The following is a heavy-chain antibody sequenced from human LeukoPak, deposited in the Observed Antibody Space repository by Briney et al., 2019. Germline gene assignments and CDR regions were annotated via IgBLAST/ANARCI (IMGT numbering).Heavy chain of an antibody. CDR1: GYTFTSYG. CDR2: ISAYNGNT. V-gene: IGHV1-18*01. J-gene: IGHJ4*02. D-gene: IGHD3-22*01. Sequence: ASVKVSCKASGYTFTSYGISWVRQAPGQGLEWMGWISAYNGNTNYAQKLQGRVTMTTDTSTSTAYMELRSLRSDDTAVYCCAREGGGVVITTYYFDYWGQGTLVTVSS. CDR3: AREGGGVVITTYYFDY.